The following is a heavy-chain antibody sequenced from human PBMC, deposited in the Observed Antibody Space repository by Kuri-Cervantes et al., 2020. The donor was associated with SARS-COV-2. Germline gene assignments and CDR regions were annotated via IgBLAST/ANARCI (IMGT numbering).Heavy chain of an antibody. CDR3: AKDTDYTHDY. J-gene: IGHJ4*02. CDR1: GFTFSSYS. CDR2: ISGSGGST. D-gene: IGHD4-11*01. Sequence: GGSLRLSCAASGFTFSSYSMNWVRRAPGKGLEWVSAISGSGGSTYYADSVKGRFTISRDNSKNTLYLQMNSLRAEDTAVYYCAKDTDYTHDYWGQGTLVTDSS. V-gene: IGHV3-23*01.